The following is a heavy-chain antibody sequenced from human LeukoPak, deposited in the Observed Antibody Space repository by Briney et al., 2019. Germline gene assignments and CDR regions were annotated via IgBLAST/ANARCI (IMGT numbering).Heavy chain of an antibody. D-gene: IGHD3-22*01. V-gene: IGHV1-69*06. CDR2: IIPNFGTA. CDR1: GGTFSSYA. J-gene: IGHJ3*02. Sequence: PGGSVQVSCKASGGTFSSYAISWVRRAPGQGLEWMGGIIPNFGTANYAQKFQGRVTITADKSTSTAYMELSSLRSEDTAVYYCARGLGYYDSSAAFDIWGQGTMVTVSS. CDR3: ARGLGYYDSSAAFDI.